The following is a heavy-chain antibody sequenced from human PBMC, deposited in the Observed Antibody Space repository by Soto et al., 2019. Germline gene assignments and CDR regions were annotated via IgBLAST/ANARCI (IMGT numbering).Heavy chain of an antibody. V-gene: IGHV3-23*01. CDR3: AKPRPITMIGVVNEFDS. Sequence: EVQLLESGGGLVQPGGSLRLSCAASGFTFSSYAMSWVRQAPGKGLEWVSDISGSGGSTYYADSVKGRFTISRDKSKPTLYLQMNCLRAEDTAVYYCAKPRPITMIGVVNEFDSWGQGTLVTVSS. J-gene: IGHJ4*02. CDR1: GFTFSSYA. CDR2: ISGSGGST. D-gene: IGHD3-22*01.